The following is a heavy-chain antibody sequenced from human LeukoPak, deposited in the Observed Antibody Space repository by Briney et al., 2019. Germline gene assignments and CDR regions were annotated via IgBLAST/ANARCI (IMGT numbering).Heavy chain of an antibody. D-gene: IGHD3-16*02. CDR3: ARAGGTDGSYRYLVDV. CDR2: ISSSGRTI. J-gene: IGHJ6*04. V-gene: IGHV3-11*04. Sequence: TGGSLRLSCAASGFTFSDYYMSWIRQAPGKGLEWVSYISSSGRTIYYADSVKGRITISRDNAKNSLYLQMNSLRAEDTAVYYCARAGGTDGSYRYLVDVWGKGTTVTVSS. CDR1: GFTFSDYY.